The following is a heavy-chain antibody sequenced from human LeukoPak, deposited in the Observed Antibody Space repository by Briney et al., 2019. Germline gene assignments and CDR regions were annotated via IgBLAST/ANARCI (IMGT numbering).Heavy chain of an antibody. J-gene: IGHJ6*03. Sequence: GASVKVSCKASGYTFTGYYMHWVRQAPGQGLEWMGWINTNTGNPTYAQGFTGRVVFSLDTSVSTAYLQISSLKAEDAAVYYCARVDTVTTEYYYYYYYMDVWGKGTTVTVSS. D-gene: IGHD4-11*01. CDR1: GYTFTGYY. V-gene: IGHV7-4-1*02. CDR2: INTNTGNP. CDR3: ARVDTVTTEYYYYYYYMDV.